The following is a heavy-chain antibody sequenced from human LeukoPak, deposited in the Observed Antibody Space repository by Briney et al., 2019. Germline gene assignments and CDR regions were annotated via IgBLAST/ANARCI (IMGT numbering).Heavy chain of an antibody. V-gene: IGHV1-69*01. CDR1: GGTFSSYA. CDR2: IIPIFGTA. J-gene: IGHJ4*02. D-gene: IGHD2-15*01. CDR3: ARVRHGGIGY. Sequence: ASVKVSCKASGGTFSSYAISWVRQAPGQGLEWMGGIIPIFGTANYAQKFPGRVTITADESTSTAYMELSSLRSEDTAVYYCARVRHGGIGYWGQGTLVTVSS.